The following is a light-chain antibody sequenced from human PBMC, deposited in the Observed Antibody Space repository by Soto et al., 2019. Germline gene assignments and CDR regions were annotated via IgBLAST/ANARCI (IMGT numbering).Light chain of an antibody. CDR3: QHYNSYSEA. Sequence: DIQMTQSPSTLSASVGDRVTITCRASQSIRSLLAWYQQKPGKAPKLLIYDASSLESGVPSRFSGSGSGTEFTLTISSLQPDDFATYYCQHYNSYSEAFGQGTKVDI. J-gene: IGKJ1*01. V-gene: IGKV1-5*01. CDR1: QSIRSL. CDR2: DAS.